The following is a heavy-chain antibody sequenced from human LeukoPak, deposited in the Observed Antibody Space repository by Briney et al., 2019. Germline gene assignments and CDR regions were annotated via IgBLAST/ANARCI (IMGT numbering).Heavy chain of an antibody. J-gene: IGHJ4*02. D-gene: IGHD2-2*01. Sequence: PGRSLRLSCAASGFTFSSYAMSWVRQAPGKGLEWVSAISGSGGSTYYADSVKGRFTISRDNSKNTLYLQMNSLRAEDTAVYYCAKGSSDTIVVVPAAIVFDYWSQGTLVTVSS. CDR3: AKGSSDTIVVVPAAIVFDY. CDR2: ISGSGGST. CDR1: GFTFSSYA. V-gene: IGHV3-23*01.